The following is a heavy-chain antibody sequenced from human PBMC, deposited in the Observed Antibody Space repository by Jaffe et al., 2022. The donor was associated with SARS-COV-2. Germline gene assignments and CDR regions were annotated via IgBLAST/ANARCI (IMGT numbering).Heavy chain of an antibody. Sequence: EVQLVESGGGLVQPGRSLRLSCAASGFTLDDYAIHWVRQAPGKGLEWVSGISWNRRSIGYADSVKGRFTISRDNTKNSLYLQMNGLRAEDTALYYCAKGTIYDILDYWGQGTLVTVSS. CDR3: AKGTIYDILDY. CDR1: GFTLDDYA. J-gene: IGHJ4*02. CDR2: ISWNRRSI. V-gene: IGHV3-9*01. D-gene: IGHD3-9*01.